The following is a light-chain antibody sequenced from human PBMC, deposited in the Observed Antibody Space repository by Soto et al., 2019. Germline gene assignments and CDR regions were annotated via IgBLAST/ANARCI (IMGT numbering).Light chain of an antibody. CDR1: SSDVDAYNF. CDR3: TSYTTSSTYV. Sequence: QSALTQPASVSGSPGQSIAISCTGTSSDVDAYNFVSWYQHHPGKAPKLMIFDVSNRPSGVSNRFSGCKSGNTASLTISGRQAEDEADYDCTSYTTSSTYVFGTGTKLTVL. CDR2: DVS. J-gene: IGLJ1*01. V-gene: IGLV2-14*03.